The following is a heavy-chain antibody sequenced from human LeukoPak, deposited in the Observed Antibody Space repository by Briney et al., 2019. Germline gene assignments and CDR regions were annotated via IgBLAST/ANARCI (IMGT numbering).Heavy chain of an antibody. CDR2: ISGSGGGT. CDR3: AKTTTGYSSGRYPGWPVDY. Sequence: PGGSLRLSCTASGFTFTSNWMHWVRQVPGKGLVWVSAISGSGGGTYYADSVKGRFTISRDNSKNTLYLQMNSLSTEDTAVYYCAKTTTGYSSGRYPGWPVDYWGQGTLVTVSS. V-gene: IGHV3-23*01. D-gene: IGHD6-19*01. J-gene: IGHJ4*02. CDR1: GFTFTSNW.